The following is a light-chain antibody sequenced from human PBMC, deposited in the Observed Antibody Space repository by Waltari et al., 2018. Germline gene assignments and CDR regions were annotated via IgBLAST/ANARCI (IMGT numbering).Light chain of an antibody. CDR2: QDT. Sequence: SSDLTQPLSVSVSPGQTASITCSGDKLGDIFTSWYQQKPGQSPVLGIFQDTKRPSGIPERFSASSSGNTATLTISGTQAMDEADYYCQAWDSVTAFHVFGTGTKLTVL. CDR1: KLGDIF. J-gene: IGLJ1*01. V-gene: IGLV3-1*01. CDR3: QAWDSVTAFHV.